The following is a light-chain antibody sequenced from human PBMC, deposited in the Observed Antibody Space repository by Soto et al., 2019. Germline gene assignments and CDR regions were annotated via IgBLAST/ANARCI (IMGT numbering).Light chain of an antibody. CDR1: QSIGTW. Sequence: DIQMTQSPSTLSASLGDXGTITCRASQSIGTWLAWYQHRPGKAPSLLIYDASTLRSGVPSRFSASGSGTEFTLTISSLQADDFATYYCQQSDTYPLTVGQGTRLEIK. V-gene: IGKV1-5*01. J-gene: IGKJ5*01. CDR2: DAS. CDR3: QQSDTYPLT.